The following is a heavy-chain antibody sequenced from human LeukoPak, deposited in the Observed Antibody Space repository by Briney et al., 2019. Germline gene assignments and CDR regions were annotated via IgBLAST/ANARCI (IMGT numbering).Heavy chain of an antibody. CDR3: ARDRDSGYDIGGFDP. V-gene: IGHV4-4*02. CDR2: IYHSGST. Sequence: PSETLSLTCAVSGGSISSSNCWSWVRQPPGKGLEWIGEIYHSGSTNYNPSLKSRVTISVDKSKNQFSLKLSSVTAADTAVYYCARDRDSGYDIGGFDPWGQGTLVTVSS. CDR1: GGSISSSNC. J-gene: IGHJ5*02. D-gene: IGHD5-12*01.